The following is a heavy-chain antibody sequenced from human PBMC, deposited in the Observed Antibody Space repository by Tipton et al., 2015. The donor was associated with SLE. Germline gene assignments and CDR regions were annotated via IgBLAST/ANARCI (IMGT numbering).Heavy chain of an antibody. CDR3: ARVNVVVPAAPSAGYFQH. CDR2: IYYSGGT. CDR1: GGSISSYY. J-gene: IGHJ1*01. V-gene: IGHV4-59*01. Sequence: TLSLTCTVSGGSISSYYWSWIRQPPGKGLEWIGYIYYSGGTNYNPSLKSRVTISVDTSKNQFSLKLSSVPAADTAVYYCARVNVVVPAAPSAGYFQHWGQGTLVTVSS. D-gene: IGHD2-2*01.